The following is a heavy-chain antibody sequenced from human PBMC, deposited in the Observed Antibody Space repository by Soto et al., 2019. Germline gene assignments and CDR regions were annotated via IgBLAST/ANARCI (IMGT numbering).Heavy chain of an antibody. CDR1: GYTLTELS. CDR3: ATGYCSSTSCYKGEKDWFDP. CDR2: LDPEDGET. V-gene: IGHV1-24*01. J-gene: IGHJ5*02. D-gene: IGHD2-2*02. Sequence: RASVKVACKVSGYTLTELSMHWVRQAPGKGLEWMGGLDPEDGETIYAQKFQGRVTMTEDTSTDTAYMELSSLRSEDTAVYYCATGYCSSTSCYKGEKDWFDPWGQGTLVTVSS.